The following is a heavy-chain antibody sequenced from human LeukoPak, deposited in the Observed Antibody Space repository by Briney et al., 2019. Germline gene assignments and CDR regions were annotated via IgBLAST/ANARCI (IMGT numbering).Heavy chain of an antibody. Sequence: ASVKVSRKAPGCTFSSYAISRVRQPPGQGLEWMGGIIPIFGTANYAQKFQGRVTITADESTSTAYMELSSLRSEDTAVYYCARWDDYSNPRWGQGTLVTISS. V-gene: IGHV1-69*13. J-gene: IGHJ4*02. CDR2: IIPIFGTA. D-gene: IGHD4-11*01. CDR1: GCTFSSYA. CDR3: ARWDDYSNPR.